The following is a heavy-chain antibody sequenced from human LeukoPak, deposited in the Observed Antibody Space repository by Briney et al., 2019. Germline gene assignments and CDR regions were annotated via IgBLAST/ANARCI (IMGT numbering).Heavy chain of an antibody. CDR1: GFTFSTYS. D-gene: IGHD1-14*01. Sequence: GGSLRLSCAASGFTFSTYSMNWVRQAPGKGLEWVSYISTSSSTIYYADSVKGRFTISRDNANNSLYLQMNSLRDEDTAVYYCERGNLGGDYWGQGTLVTVSS. CDR3: ERGNLGGDY. V-gene: IGHV3-48*02. J-gene: IGHJ4*02. CDR2: ISTSSSTI.